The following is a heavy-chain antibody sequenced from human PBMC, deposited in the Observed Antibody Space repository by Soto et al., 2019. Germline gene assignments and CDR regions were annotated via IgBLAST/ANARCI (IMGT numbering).Heavy chain of an antibody. V-gene: IGHV1-69*04. CDR3: ASEMTTVTTAYYYYGMDV. D-gene: IGHD4-17*01. CDR1: GGTFSSYT. CDR2: IIPILGIA. J-gene: IGHJ6*02. Sequence: QVQLVQSGAEVQKPGASVKVSCKASGGTFSSYTISWVRQAPGQGLEWMGRIIPILGIANYAQKFQGRVTITADKSTSTAYMELSSLRSEDTAVYYCASEMTTVTTAYYYYGMDVWGQGTTVTVSS.